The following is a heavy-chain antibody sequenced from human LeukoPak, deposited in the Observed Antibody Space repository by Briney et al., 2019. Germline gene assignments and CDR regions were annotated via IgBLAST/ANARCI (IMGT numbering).Heavy chain of an antibody. D-gene: IGHD2-8*02. CDR1: GYSFSSYW. V-gene: IGHV5-10-1*01. CDR2: IDASDSYI. Sequence: PGESLTISCKASGYSFSSYWISWVRQMPGKGLGWMGRIDASDSYINFSPSFQGHVPFSADKSISTIYLQWSSLKASDTAVYYCARHLTDNGMDVWGQGTTVTVSS. CDR3: ARHLTDNGMDV. J-gene: IGHJ6*02.